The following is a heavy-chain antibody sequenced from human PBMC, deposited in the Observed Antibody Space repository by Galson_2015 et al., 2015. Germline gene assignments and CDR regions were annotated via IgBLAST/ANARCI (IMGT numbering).Heavy chain of an antibody. CDR2: IKQDGNEK. D-gene: IGHD3-10*01. CDR3: ARRGPSPD. V-gene: IGHV3-7*01. Sequence: SLRLSCAASGFGFSSCWMTWVRQAPGKGLEWVANIKQDGNEKYYADSVKGRFTIFRDNAKNLLYLQMNNLRVEDTAVYYCARRGPSPDWGQGTLVTVSS. J-gene: IGHJ4*02. CDR1: GFGFSSCW.